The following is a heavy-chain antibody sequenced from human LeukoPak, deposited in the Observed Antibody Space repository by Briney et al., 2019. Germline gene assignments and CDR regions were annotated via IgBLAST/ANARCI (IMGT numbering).Heavy chain of an antibody. V-gene: IGHV4-34*01. CDR1: GGSFSHFY. J-gene: IGHJ6*03. D-gene: IGHD3-3*01. CDR3: ARVRHDPLEYGYYMDV. Sequence: ETLSPTFGIVGGSFSHFYGTWIRQTPGPGLEWILEINLTGNTNYNPSLTDYNPSLKSRVIISLDTSKNQLSLNLISVPAADTGVYFCARVRHDPLEYGYYMDVWGKGTTVTVSS. CDR2: INLTGNT.